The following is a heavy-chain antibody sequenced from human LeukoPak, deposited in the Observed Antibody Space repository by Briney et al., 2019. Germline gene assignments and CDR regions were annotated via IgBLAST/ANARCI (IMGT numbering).Heavy chain of an antibody. CDR2: ISRGGDVT. V-gene: IGHV3-23*01. J-gene: IGHJ4*02. D-gene: IGHD2-15*01. CDR1: GFTFSTYA. Sequence: GGSLRLSCEASGFTFSTYAMTWVRQAPGKGLEGVSLISRGGDVTYYADSVKGRFTISRDSSKNTLYLQMHSLRAEDTAVYYCAARPGEVAVPYDYWGQGTLVTVSS. CDR3: AARPGEVAVPYDY.